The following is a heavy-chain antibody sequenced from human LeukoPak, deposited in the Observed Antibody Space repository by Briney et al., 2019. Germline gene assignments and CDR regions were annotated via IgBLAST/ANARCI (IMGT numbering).Heavy chain of an antibody. J-gene: IGHJ4*02. CDR3: AREPYDSSGYYKYEFDY. D-gene: IGHD3-22*01. CDR1: GGSISSSNW. V-gene: IGHV4-4*02. CDR2: IYHSGST. Sequence: PSGTLSLTCAVSGGSISSSNWWSWVRQPPGKGLEWIGEIYHSGSTNYNPSLKSRVTISVDKSKNQFSLKLSSVTAADTAVYYCAREPYDSSGYYKYEFDYWGQGTLVTVSS.